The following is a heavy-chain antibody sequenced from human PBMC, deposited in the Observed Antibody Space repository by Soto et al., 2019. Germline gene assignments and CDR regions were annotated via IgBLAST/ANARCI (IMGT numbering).Heavy chain of an antibody. J-gene: IGHJ3*02. D-gene: IGHD2-15*01. CDR2: IYHTVNT. CDR3: ARLQYTVVTALDI. V-gene: IGHV4-59*01. Sequence: SETLSLTCAVYGGSFSGYYWSWIRQAPGKGPELVGYIYHTVNTNYNPALKSRVTISMDTSENQLSLQLSSVTAADTAVYYCARLQYTVVTALDIWGQGTMVTVSS. CDR1: GGSFSGYY.